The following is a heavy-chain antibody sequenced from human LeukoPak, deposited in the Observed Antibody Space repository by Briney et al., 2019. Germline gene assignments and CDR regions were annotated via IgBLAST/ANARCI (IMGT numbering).Heavy chain of an antibody. CDR1: GFTFSSYA. D-gene: IGHD3-22*01. Sequence: AGGSLRLSCAASGFTFSSYAMHWVRQAPGKGLEWVAVISYDGSNKYYADSVKGRFTISRDNSKNTLYLQMNSLRAEDTAVYYCARGFYYYDSSGYSSVDYWGQGTLVTVSS. V-gene: IGHV3-30*04. J-gene: IGHJ4*02. CDR2: ISYDGSNK. CDR3: ARGFYYYDSSGYSSVDY.